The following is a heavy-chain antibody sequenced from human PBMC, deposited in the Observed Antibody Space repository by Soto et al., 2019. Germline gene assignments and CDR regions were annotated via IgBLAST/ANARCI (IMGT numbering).Heavy chain of an antibody. Sequence: ASVKVSCKASGYTFTSYYMHWVRQAPGQGLEWMGIINPSGGSTSYAQKFQGRVTMTRDTSTSTVYMELSSLRSEDTAVYYCARDSTGYYDSSGYSNFDYWGQGTLVTVSS. J-gene: IGHJ4*02. V-gene: IGHV1-46*01. CDR3: ARDSTGYYDSSGYSNFDY. CDR1: GYTFTSYY. D-gene: IGHD3-22*01. CDR2: INPSGGST.